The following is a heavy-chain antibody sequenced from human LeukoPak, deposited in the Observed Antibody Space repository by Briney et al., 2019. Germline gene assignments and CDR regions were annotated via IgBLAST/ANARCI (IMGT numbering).Heavy chain of an antibody. CDR3: VRGSGWVFGY. D-gene: IGHD6-19*01. Sequence: PGGSLRLSCAASGFTFNNYWMACVRQAPGKGLEWVAIIKGDGSEKYYVDSVKGRFTISRDNGKNSLYLQMNSLRAEDTAVYYCVRGSGWVFGYWGQGTVVTVSS. CDR2: IKGDGSEK. J-gene: IGHJ4*02. CDR1: GFTFNNYW. V-gene: IGHV3-7*01.